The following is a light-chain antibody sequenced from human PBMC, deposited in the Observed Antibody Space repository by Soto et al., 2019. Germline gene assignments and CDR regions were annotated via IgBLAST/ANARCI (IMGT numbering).Light chain of an antibody. CDR1: SSDVGGYKY. V-gene: IGLV2-14*01. CDR2: EVS. J-gene: IGLJ2*01. Sequence: QSVLTQPASVSGSPGQSITISCTGTSSDVGGYKYVSWYQQHPGKAPKFMIYEVSNRPSGVSNRFSGSKSGNTASLTISGLQAEDEADYYCSSYTRNSTLVFGGGTKLTVL. CDR3: SSYTRNSTLV.